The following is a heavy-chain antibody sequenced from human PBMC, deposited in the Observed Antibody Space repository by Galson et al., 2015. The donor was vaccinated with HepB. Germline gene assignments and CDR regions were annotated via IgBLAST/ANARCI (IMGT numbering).Heavy chain of an antibody. V-gene: IGHV1-3*01. J-gene: IGHJ6*02. CDR1: GYTFTSYA. CDR2: INAGNGNT. D-gene: IGHD3-10*01. Sequence: SVKVSCKASGYTFTSYAMHWVRQAPGQRLEWMGWINAGNGNTKYSQKFQGRVTITRDTSASTAYMELSSLRSEDTAVYYCAVGSGELFYYYYYGMDVWGQGTTVTVSS. CDR3: AVGSGELFYYYYYGMDV.